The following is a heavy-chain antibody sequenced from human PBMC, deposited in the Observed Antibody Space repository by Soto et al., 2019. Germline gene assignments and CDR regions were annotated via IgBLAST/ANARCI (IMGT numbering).Heavy chain of an antibody. Sequence: GGSPRLSCAASGFTFSSYSMNWVRQAPGKGLGCVSYISSSSSTIYYADSVKGRFTISRDNAKNSLYLQMNSLRDEDTAVYYCASPGATYYDSSGYHGVAFDYWGQGTLVTVSS. CDR2: ISSSSSTI. D-gene: IGHD3-22*01. V-gene: IGHV3-48*02. J-gene: IGHJ4*02. CDR3: ASPGATYYDSSGYHGVAFDY. CDR1: GFTFSSYS.